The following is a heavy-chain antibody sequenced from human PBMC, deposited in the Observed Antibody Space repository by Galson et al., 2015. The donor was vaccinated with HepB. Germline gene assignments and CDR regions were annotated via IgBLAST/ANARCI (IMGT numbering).Heavy chain of an antibody. V-gene: IGHV3-66*01. CDR3: ARDRNYDGMDV. CDR1: GFTVSSNY. J-gene: IGHJ6*02. CDR2: IYSGGST. Sequence: LRLSCAASGFTVSSNYMSWVRQAPGKGLEWVSVIYSGGSTYYADSVKGRFTISRDNSKNTLYLQMNSLRAEDTAVYYCARDRNYDGMDVWGQGTTVTVSS.